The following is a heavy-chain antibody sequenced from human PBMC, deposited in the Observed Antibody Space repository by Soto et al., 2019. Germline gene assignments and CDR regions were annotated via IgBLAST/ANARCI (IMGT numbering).Heavy chain of an antibody. Sequence: SETLSLTCTVSGGSINNYYWSWIRQPPGRGLEWIGYMYYSGNTNFNPSLKSRVAMSVDTSKNHFSLKLSSVTAADTAVYYCARHWGLLWFGGVGDFDYWGRGILVTVSS. CDR2: MYYSGNT. CDR1: GGSINNYY. D-gene: IGHD3-10*01. J-gene: IGHJ4*02. V-gene: IGHV4-59*08. CDR3: ARHWGLLWFGGVGDFDY.